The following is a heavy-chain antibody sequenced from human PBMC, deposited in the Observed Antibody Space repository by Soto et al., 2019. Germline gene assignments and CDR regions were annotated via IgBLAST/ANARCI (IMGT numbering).Heavy chain of an antibody. V-gene: IGHV4-59*01. J-gene: IGHJ5*02. Sequence: SETLSLTCTVSGDSISSYYWSWIRQPPGKGLEWIGYIYYSGSTNYNPSLKSRVTISVDTSKNQFSLKLSSVTAADTAVYYCARVTFGELGGWFDPWGQGTLVTVSS. CDR1: GDSISSYY. D-gene: IGHD3-10*01. CDR2: IYYSGST. CDR3: ARVTFGELGGWFDP.